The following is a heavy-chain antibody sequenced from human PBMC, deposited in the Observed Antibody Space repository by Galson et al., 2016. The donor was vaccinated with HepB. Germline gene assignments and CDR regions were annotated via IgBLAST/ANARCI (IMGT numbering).Heavy chain of an antibody. D-gene: IGHD2-15*01. V-gene: IGHV6-1*01. CDR1: GDSVSTNIAP. J-gene: IGHJ3*02. CDR3: ARRSAPLGNFDI. Sequence: CAISGDSVSTNIAPWNWIRQSPSRGLEWLGRTYYRSKWYNEYALSVRSRITITPDTSKNQFSLQLNSVTPEDTAVYFCARRSAPLGNFDIWGQGTAVTVSS. CDR2: TYYRSKWYN.